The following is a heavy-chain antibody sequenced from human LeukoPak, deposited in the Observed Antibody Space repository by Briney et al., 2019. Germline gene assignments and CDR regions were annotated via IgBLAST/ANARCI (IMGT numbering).Heavy chain of an antibody. CDR1: GFTFSNYA. D-gene: IGHD1-7*01. J-gene: IGHJ4*02. Sequence: PGGSLRLSCAASGFTFSNYAMSWVRQAPGKGLEWVSAISGSGGSTYYADSVKGRFTISRDNSKNTLYLQMNSLRAEDTAVYYCAKTRYNWNYAYLDYWGQGTLVTVSS. CDR2: ISGSGGST. V-gene: IGHV3-23*01. CDR3: AKTRYNWNYAYLDY.